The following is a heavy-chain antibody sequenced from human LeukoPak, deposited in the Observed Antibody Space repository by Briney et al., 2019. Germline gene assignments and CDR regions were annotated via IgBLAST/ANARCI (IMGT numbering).Heavy chain of an antibody. Sequence: ASVKVSCKASGGTFSSYAISWVRQAPGQGLEWMGRIIPIPGIANYAQKFQGRVAITADKSTSTAYMELSSLRSEDTAVYYCARDRDGYTYTAFDIWGQGTMVTVSS. J-gene: IGHJ3*02. D-gene: IGHD5-24*01. V-gene: IGHV1-69*04. CDR3: ARDRDGYTYTAFDI. CDR1: GGTFSSYA. CDR2: IIPIPGIA.